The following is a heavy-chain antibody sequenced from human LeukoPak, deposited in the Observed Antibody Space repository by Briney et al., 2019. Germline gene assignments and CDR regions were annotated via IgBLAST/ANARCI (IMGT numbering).Heavy chain of an antibody. D-gene: IGHD3-22*01. Sequence: SETLSLTCTVSGGSISSSSYYWGWIRQPPGKGLEWIGSIYYSGSTYYNPSLKSRVTISVDTSKNQFSLKLSSVTAADTAVYYCARRPTYYYDSSYYMDVWGKGTTVTVSS. V-gene: IGHV4-39*01. CDR2: IYYSGST. CDR1: GGSISSSSYY. CDR3: ARRPTYYYDSSYYMDV. J-gene: IGHJ6*03.